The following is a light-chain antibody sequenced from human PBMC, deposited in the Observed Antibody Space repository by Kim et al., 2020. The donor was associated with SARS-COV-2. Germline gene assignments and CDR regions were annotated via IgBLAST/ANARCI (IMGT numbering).Light chain of an antibody. CDR1: KLWDKY. Sequence: VSVSPGQTVTITCSVDKLWDKYSSWYQQQPGQAPVLVIYQDTKRPSGIPERFVGSNSGNTATLTISGAQAMDEDDYYCQAWDNTWVFGGGTQLTVL. CDR2: QDT. V-gene: IGLV3-1*01. J-gene: IGLJ3*02. CDR3: QAWDNTWV.